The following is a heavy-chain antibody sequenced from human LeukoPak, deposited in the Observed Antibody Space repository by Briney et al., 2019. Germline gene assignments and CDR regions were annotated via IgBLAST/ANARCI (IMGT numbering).Heavy chain of an antibody. Sequence: SVKVSCKASGGTFSSYAISWVRQAPGQGLEWMGRIIPILGIANYAQKFQGRVTITADKSTGTAYMELSSLRSEDTAVYYCARENYYGSGPTDYWGQGTLVTVSS. J-gene: IGHJ4*02. D-gene: IGHD3-10*01. V-gene: IGHV1-69*04. CDR2: IIPILGIA. CDR3: ARENYYGSGPTDY. CDR1: GGTFSSYA.